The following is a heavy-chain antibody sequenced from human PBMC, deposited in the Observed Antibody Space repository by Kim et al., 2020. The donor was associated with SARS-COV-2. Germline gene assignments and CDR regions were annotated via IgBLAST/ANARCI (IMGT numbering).Heavy chain of an antibody. CDR2: IRSGSSHM. CDR3: ASALNLPGY. V-gene: IGHV3-21*06. Sequence: GGSLRLSCAGSGFIFNSYTINWVRQAPGKELEWVSSIRSGSSHMFYADAVKGRFIISRDDAKNSVFLQMNSLRAEDTAVYFCASALNLPGYWGQGTLVTV. J-gene: IGHJ4*02. CDR1: GFIFNSYT.